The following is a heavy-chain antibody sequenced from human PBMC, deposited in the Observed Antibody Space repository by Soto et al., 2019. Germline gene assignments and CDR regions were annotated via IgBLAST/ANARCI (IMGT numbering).Heavy chain of an antibody. J-gene: IGHJ6*03. V-gene: IGHV4-31*03. CDR1: GGSISSGGYY. CDR2: IYYSGST. Sequence: TLSLTCTVSGGSISSGGYYWSWIRQHPGKGLEWIGYIYYSGSTYYNPSLKSRVTISVDTSKNQFSLKLSSVTAADTAVYYCANVLRFLEWPRGYYYYYMDVWGKGTTVTVSS. D-gene: IGHD3-3*01. CDR3: ANVLRFLEWPRGYYYYYMDV.